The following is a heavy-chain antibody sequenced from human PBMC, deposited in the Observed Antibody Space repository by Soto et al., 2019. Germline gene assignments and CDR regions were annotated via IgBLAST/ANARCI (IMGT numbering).Heavy chain of an antibody. D-gene: IGHD2-2*01. CDR3: TRDIVVVPAASSYHYYYYSMDV. V-gene: IGHV3-49*04. J-gene: IGHJ6*02. CDR2: IRSKAYGGTT. CDR1: GFTFGDYA. Sequence: GGSLRVSCTASGFTFGDYAMSWVRQAPGKGLEWVGFIRSKAYGGTTEYAASVIGRFTISRDDSKSIAYLQMNGLQTEDTAVYYCTRDIVVVPAASSYHYYYYSMDVWGQGTTVTVSS.